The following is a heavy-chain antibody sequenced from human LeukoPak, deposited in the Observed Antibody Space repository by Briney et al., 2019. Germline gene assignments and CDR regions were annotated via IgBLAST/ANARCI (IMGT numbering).Heavy chain of an antibody. CDR3: ARGPYYYDSSGYYSRDFDY. D-gene: IGHD3-22*01. Sequence: SETLSLTCAVYGGSFSGYYWSWIRQPPGKGLEWIGEINHSGSTNYNPSLKSRVTISVDTSKNQFSLKLSSVTAADTAVYYCARGPYYYDSSGYYSRDFDYWGQGTLVTVSS. CDR2: INHSGST. CDR1: GGSFSGYY. V-gene: IGHV4-34*01. J-gene: IGHJ4*02.